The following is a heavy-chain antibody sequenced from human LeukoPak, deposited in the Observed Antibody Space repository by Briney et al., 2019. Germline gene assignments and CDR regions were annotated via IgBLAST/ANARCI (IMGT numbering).Heavy chain of an antibody. J-gene: IGHJ3*02. D-gene: IGHD4-11*01. Sequence: GGSLRLSCAASGFTFSIYWMHWVRQAPGKGLVWVSRINSDGSSTKYADSVTGRFTISRDNAKNSLYLPMNSLRADDTAVYYCARNSRYSLDIWGQGTVVTVSS. CDR1: GFTFSIYW. CDR3: ARNSRYSLDI. V-gene: IGHV3-74*03. CDR2: INSDGSST.